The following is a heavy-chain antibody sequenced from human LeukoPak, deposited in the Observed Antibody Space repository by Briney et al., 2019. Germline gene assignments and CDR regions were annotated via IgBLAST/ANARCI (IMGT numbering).Heavy chain of an antibody. D-gene: IGHD3-3*01. CDR1: GYTFTGYY. CDR3: GHSFPPLEWLLD. J-gene: IGHJ4*02. Sequence: ASVKVSCKASGYTFTGYYMHWVRQASGQGLEWMGWINPNSGGTNYAQKFQGRVTMTRDTSISTAYMELSRLRSDDTAVYYCGHSFPPLEWLLDWGQGTLVTVSS. CDR2: INPNSGGT. V-gene: IGHV1-2*02.